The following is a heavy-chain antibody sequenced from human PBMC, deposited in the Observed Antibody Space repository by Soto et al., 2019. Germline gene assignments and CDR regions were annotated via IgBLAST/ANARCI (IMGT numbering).Heavy chain of an antibody. CDR1: VYTFNTYG. CDR2: ISAYDGKT. J-gene: IGHJ5*02. D-gene: IGHD3-3*01. V-gene: IGHV1-18*01. CDR3: ARDPHEFWTSYWFDP. Sequence: GASVKVSCKTSVYTFNTYGINWVRQAPGQGLELMGWISAYDGKTTYAEKFQGRVTMTTDTSTSTAYMELRSLRSDDTAIYYCARDPHEFWTSYWFDPWGQGTPVTVSS.